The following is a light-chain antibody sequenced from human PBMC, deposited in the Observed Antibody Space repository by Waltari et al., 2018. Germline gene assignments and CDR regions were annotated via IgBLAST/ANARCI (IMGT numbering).Light chain of an antibody. V-gene: IGLV2-14*03. J-gene: IGLJ2*01. CDR1: SSDIGCYDY. CDR3: SSYAPSSTV. Sequence: QSALTQPASVSGSPGQSITISCTGTSSDIGCYDYVSWYQQHPGKAPKLMIYDIIKRPSVVSVRFSGSKSGNTASLTISGLQAEDEAYYYCSSYAPSSTVFGGGTKLTVL. CDR2: DII.